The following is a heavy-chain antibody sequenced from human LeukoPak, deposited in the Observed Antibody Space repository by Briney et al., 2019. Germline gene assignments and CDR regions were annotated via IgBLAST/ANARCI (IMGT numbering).Heavy chain of an antibody. D-gene: IGHD3-22*01. J-gene: IGHJ5*02. V-gene: IGHV3-21*01. Sequence: PGGSLRLSCAASGFTFSSYSMNSVRQAPGKGLEWVSSISSSSSYIYYADSVKGRFTISRDNAKNSLYLQMNSLRAEDTAVYYCARDTAHGYDSSGYSVSPAWGQGTLVTVSS. CDR3: ARDTAHGYDSSGYSVSPA. CDR2: ISSSSSYI. CDR1: GFTFSSYS.